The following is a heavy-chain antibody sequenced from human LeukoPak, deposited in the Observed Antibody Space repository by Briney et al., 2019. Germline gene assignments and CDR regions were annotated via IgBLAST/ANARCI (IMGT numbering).Heavy chain of an antibody. CDR3: ARGKRVYDILTGYVFDY. CDR2: IYYSGST. V-gene: IGHV4-31*03. Sequence: SQTLSLTCTVSGGSISSGGYYWSWIRQPPGKGLEWIGYIYYSGSTYYNPSLKSRVTISVDTSKNQFSLKLSSVTAADTAVYYCARGKRVYDILTGYVFDYWGQGTLVTVSS. D-gene: IGHD3-9*01. J-gene: IGHJ4*02. CDR1: GGSISSGGYY.